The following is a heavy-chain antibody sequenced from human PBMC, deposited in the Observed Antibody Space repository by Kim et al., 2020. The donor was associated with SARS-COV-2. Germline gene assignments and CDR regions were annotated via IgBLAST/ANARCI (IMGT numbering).Heavy chain of an antibody. J-gene: IGHJ4*02. CDR1: GDSVSRNSAS. CDR3: AGRGPNGNSFYY. V-gene: IGHV6-1*01. Sequence: SQTLSLSCAISGDSVSRNSASWNWIRQSPSGGLEWLGRTYYRSKWYNDYAVSLRSRITINPDTSKNHFSLQLNSVTPEDTAVYYCAGRGPNGNSFYYWGQGSPVTVSS. CDR2: TYYRSKWYN. D-gene: IGHD1-1*01.